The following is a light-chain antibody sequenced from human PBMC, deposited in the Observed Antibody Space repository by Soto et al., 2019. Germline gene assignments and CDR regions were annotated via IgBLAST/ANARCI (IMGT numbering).Light chain of an antibody. V-gene: IGKV3-15*01. CDR3: QQYNNWPQT. CDR2: GAS. Sequence: EIVMTQSPATLSVSPGECTTLSCRTRRSVSGNLAWYQQKPGQAPRLLIFGASTRATGIPARFSGSGSGTEFTLTISILQSEDFAVYYCQQYNNWPQTFGQGTKVEIK. J-gene: IGKJ1*01. CDR1: RSVSGN.